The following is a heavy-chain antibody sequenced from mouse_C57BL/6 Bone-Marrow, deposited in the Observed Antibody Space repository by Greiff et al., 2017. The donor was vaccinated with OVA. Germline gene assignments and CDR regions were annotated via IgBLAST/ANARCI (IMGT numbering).Heavy chain of an antibody. Sequence: EVHLVESGEGLVKPGGSLKLSCAASGFTFSSYAMSWVRQTPEKRLEWVAYISSGGDYIYYADTVKGRFTISRDNARNTLYLQMSSLKSEDTAMYYCTRVGGLRRGYYFDYWGQGTTLTVSS. V-gene: IGHV5-9-1*02. D-gene: IGHD2-4*01. CDR1: GFTFSSYA. CDR3: TRVGGLRRGYYFDY. J-gene: IGHJ2*01. CDR2: ISSGGDYI.